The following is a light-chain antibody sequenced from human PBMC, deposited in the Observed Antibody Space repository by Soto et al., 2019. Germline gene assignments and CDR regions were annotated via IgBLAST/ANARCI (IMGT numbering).Light chain of an antibody. J-gene: IGKJ5*01. CDR3: QQYGTSIT. CDR1: QSISGSY. V-gene: IGKV3-20*01. CDR2: GAS. Sequence: EIVLTQSPGTLSLSPGERATLSCGAGQSISGSYLAWYQQKPGQAPRLLIYGASSRATDIPDRFSGSGSGADFTLTISRLEPEDFAVYYRQQYGTSITFGQGTRLEIQ.